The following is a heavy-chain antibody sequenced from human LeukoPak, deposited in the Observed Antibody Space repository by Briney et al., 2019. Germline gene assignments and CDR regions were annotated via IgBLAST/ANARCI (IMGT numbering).Heavy chain of an antibody. Sequence: HPGGSLRLSCAASGFTFSSYWMSWVRQAPGKGLEWVANIKQDGSEKYYVDSVKGRFTISRDNAKNSLYLQMNSLRAEDTAVYYCARVGQLLSRAPDAFDIWGQGTMVTVSS. CDR1: GFTFSSYW. J-gene: IGHJ3*02. CDR3: ARVGQLLSRAPDAFDI. V-gene: IGHV3-7*01. CDR2: IKQDGSEK. D-gene: IGHD2-2*01.